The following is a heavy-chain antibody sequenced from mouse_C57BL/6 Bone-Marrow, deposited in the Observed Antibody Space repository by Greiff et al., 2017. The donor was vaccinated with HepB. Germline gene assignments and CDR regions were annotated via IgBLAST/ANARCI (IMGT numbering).Heavy chain of an antibody. V-gene: IGHV3-6*01. CDR3: ARDQDYSNYMYYFDY. D-gene: IGHD2-5*01. J-gene: IGHJ2*01. Sequence: EVKLVESGPGLVKPSQSLSLTCSVTGYSITSGYYWNWIRQFPGNKLEWMGYISYDGSNNYNPSLKNRISITRDTSKNQFFLKLNSVTTEDTATYYCARDQDYSNYMYYFDYWGQGTTLTVSS. CDR1: GYSITSGYY. CDR2: ISYDGSN.